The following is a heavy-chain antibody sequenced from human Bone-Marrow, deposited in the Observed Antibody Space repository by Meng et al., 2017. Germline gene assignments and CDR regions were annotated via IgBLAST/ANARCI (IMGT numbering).Heavy chain of an antibody. V-gene: IGHV4-31*02. CDR3: ARESSSGSYYFDY. J-gene: IGHJ4*02. CDR1: VGSSSSGGYY. D-gene: IGHD6-19*01. CDR2: MYSSEST. Sequence: QLHVHESGPVLVKPSQTLSLTCTVSVGSSSSGGYYWSWIRQHPGKGLEWIGYMYSSESTYYNQSLKSRVTISVDTSKNQFSPRLSSVTAADTAVYYCARESSSGSYYFDYWVQGTLVTVSS.